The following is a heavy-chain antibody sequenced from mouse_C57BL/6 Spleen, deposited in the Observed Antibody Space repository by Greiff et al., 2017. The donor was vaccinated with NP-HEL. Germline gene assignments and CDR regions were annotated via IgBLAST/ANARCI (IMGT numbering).Heavy chain of an antibody. V-gene: IGHV1-81*01. CDR2: IYPRSGNT. CDR3: ARGGGYYGSSYWYFDV. CDR1: GYTFTSYG. Sequence: QVQLQQSGAELARPGASVKLSCKASGYTFTSYGISWVKQRTGQGLEWIGEIYPRSGNTYYNEKFKGKATLTADKSSSTAYMELRSLTSEKSAVYFCARGGGYYGSSYWYFDVWGTGTTVTVSS. D-gene: IGHD1-1*01. J-gene: IGHJ1*03.